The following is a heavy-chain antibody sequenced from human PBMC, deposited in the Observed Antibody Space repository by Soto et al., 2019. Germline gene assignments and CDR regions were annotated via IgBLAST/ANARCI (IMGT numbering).Heavy chain of an antibody. V-gene: IGHV4-4*02. CDR3: ASTYYDSSGYYYFDY. CDR1: GGSISSSNW. Sequence: SETLSLTCAVSGGSISSSNWWSWVRQPPGKGMEWIGEIYHSGSTNYNPSLKSRVTISVDKSKNQFSLKLSSVTAADTAVYYCASTYYDSSGYYYFDYWGQGTLVTVS. J-gene: IGHJ4*02. D-gene: IGHD3-22*01. CDR2: IYHSGST.